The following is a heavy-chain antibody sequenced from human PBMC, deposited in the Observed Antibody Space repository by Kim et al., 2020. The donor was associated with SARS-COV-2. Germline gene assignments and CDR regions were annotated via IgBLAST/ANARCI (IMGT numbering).Heavy chain of an antibody. J-gene: IGHJ6*02. D-gene: IGHD1-26*01. CDR2: IIPIFGTA. CDR1: GGTFSSYA. V-gene: IGHV1-69*13. CDR3: ARDSLGGIHYYGMDV. Sequence: SVKVSCKASGGTFSSYAISWVRQAPGQGLEWMGGIIPIFGTANYAQKFQGRVTITADESTSTAYMELSSLRSEDAAVYYCARDSLGGIHYYGMDVWGQGTTVTVSS.